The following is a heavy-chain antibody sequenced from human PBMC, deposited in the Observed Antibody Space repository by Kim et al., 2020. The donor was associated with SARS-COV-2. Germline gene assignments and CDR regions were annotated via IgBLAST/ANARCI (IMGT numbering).Heavy chain of an antibody. CDR3: ARGTYYGSGRNNWFDP. J-gene: IGHJ5*02. Sequence: KLQGRVTMTTDTSTSTAYMELRSLRSDDTAVYYCARGTYYGSGRNNWFDPWGQGTLVTVSS. D-gene: IGHD3-10*01. V-gene: IGHV1-18*01.